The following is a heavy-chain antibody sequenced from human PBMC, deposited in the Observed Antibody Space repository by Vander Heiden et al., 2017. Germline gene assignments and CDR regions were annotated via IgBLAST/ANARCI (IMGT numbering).Heavy chain of an antibody. CDR2: IRSKANSYAT. V-gene: IGHV3-73*02. J-gene: IGHJ3*02. CDR1: GFPFIGSA. CDR3: TRRGGSYYSAFDI. D-gene: IGHD1-26*01. Sequence: EVQLVESGGGLVQPGGSLKLSCAASGFPFIGSAMHWVRQASGKGLEWVGRIRSKANSYATAYAASVKGRFTISRDDSKNTAYLQMNSLKTEDTAVYYCTRRGGSYYSAFDIWGQGTMVTVSS.